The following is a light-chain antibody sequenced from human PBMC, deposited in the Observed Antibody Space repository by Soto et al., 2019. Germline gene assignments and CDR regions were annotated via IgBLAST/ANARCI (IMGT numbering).Light chain of an antibody. V-gene: IGLV1-47*01. CDR3: AAWDDSLSGLV. Sequence: QPVLTQPPSTSGTPGQRVTISCSGGSSNIGSNYVFWYQQLPGTAPKLLIYKNNQRPSGVPDRLSGSKSATSASLAISGLRSEDEADYYCAAWDDSLSGLVFGGGTKVTVL. CDR2: KNN. CDR1: SSNIGSNY. J-gene: IGLJ3*02.